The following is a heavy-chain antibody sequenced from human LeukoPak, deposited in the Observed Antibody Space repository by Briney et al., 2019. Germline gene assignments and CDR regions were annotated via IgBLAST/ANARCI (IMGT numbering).Heavy chain of an antibody. CDR3: ARERVWFGELGYYYYGMDV. J-gene: IGHJ6*02. CDR2: IGTAGDT. Sequence: GGSLRLSCAASGFTFSSYDMHWVRQATGKGLEWVSAIGTAGDTYYPGSVKGRFTISRENAKNSLYLQTNSLRAGDTAVYYCARERVWFGELGYYYYGMDVWGQGTTVTVSS. CDR1: GFTFSSYD. D-gene: IGHD3-10*01. V-gene: IGHV3-13*04.